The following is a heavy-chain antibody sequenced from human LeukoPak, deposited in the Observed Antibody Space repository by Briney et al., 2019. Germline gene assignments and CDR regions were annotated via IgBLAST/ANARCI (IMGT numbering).Heavy chain of an antibody. CDR2: IFHSGST. CDR1: GGSISSNNW. D-gene: IGHD6-25*01. CDR3: ARNEGSSDFNY. V-gene: IGHV4-4*02. Sequence: SETLSLTCAVSGGSISSNNWWSWVRQPPGKGLEWVGEIFHSGSTNYNPSLKSRVTISVDKSKNQFSLKVNSVTAADTAVYYCARNEGSSDFNYWGQGTLVTVSS. J-gene: IGHJ4*02.